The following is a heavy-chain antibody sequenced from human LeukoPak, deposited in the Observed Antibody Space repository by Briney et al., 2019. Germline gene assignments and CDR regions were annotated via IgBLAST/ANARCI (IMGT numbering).Heavy chain of an antibody. CDR3: AKDRRLYSSSPGAFDI. D-gene: IGHD6-13*01. CDR2: IYSGGST. J-gene: IGHJ3*02. CDR1: VFTVSSNY. V-gene: IGHV3-53*01. Sequence: GGSLRLSCAASVFTVSSNYMSWVRQAPGKGLEWVSVIYSGGSTYYADSVKGRFTISRDNSKNTLYLQMNSLRAEDTAVYYCAKDRRLYSSSPGAFDIWGQGTMVTVSS.